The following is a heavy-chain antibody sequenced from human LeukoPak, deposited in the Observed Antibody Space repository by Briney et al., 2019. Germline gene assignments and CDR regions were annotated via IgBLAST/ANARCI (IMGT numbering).Heavy chain of an antibody. CDR3: AKSTTFPYFWHFDL. J-gene: IGHJ2*01. CDR2: ISFRGNT. D-gene: IGHD5/OR15-5a*01. Sequence: SETLSLTCTVYGGSFNSYYWTWIRQPPGQGLEWIGDISFRGNTNYNPSLKSRITISLDTSKNQFSLKLSSVTAADTAVYYCAKSTTFPYFWHFDLWGRGTLVTVSS. CDR1: GGSFNSYY. V-gene: IGHV4-59*08.